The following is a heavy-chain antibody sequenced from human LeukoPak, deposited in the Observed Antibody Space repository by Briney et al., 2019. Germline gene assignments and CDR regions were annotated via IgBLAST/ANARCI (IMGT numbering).Heavy chain of an antibody. V-gene: IGHV3-23*01. CDR3: AELGITMIGGV. CDR2: ISGSGVNT. Sequence: PGGFLRLSCAASGFTFSSYAMSWVRQAPGKGLEWVSVISGSGVNTYYADSVKGRFTISRDNAKNSLYLQMNSLRAEDTAVYYCAELGITMIGGVWGKGTTVTIS. J-gene: IGHJ6*03. CDR1: GFTFSSYA. D-gene: IGHD3-10*02.